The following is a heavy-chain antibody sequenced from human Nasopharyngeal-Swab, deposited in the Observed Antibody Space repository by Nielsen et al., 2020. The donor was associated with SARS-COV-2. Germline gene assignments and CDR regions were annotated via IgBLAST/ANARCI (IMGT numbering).Heavy chain of an antibody. CDR3: AKDEEAVARDY. Sequence: GGSLRLSCGASGFTFSSYTMSWVRQAPGRELEWVSAITGSGDATNYADSVRGRFTISRDNSKSTLYLQMNSLRAEDTAVYYCAKDEEAVARDYWGQGTLVTVSS. V-gene: IGHV3-23*01. CDR2: ITGSGDAT. J-gene: IGHJ4*02. D-gene: IGHD6-19*01. CDR1: GFTFSSYT.